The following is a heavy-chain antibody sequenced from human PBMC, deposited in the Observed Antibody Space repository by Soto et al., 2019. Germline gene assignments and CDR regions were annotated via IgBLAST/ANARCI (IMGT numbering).Heavy chain of an antibody. J-gene: IGHJ4*02. CDR1: GFTFDDYA. CDR3: AKDRLLWGSYSAFDY. V-gene: IGHV3-9*01. Sequence: EVQLVESGGGLVQPGRSLRLSCAASGFTFDDYAIHWVRQAPGKGLEWVSGISWNSGSIGYADSVKGRFTISRDNAKNSLYLQMNSLRAEDTALYYCAKDRLLWGSYSAFDYWGQGTLGTVSS. D-gene: IGHD3-16*01. CDR2: ISWNSGSI.